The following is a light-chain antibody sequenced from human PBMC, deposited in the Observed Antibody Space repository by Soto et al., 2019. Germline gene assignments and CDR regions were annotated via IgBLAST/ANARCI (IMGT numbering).Light chain of an antibody. CDR1: QSVNNY. CDR3: QQRSNWPRT. Sequence: EIVLTQSPATLSLSPGERVTLSCRASQSVNNYLAWYQQTPGQAPRLLIYDASNRATGIPARFSGSGSGTDFTLTISSLEPADFAVYYCQQRSNWPRTFGQGTKVEIK. V-gene: IGKV3-11*01. J-gene: IGKJ1*01. CDR2: DAS.